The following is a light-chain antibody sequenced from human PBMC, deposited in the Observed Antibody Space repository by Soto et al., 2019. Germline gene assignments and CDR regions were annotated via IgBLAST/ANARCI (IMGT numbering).Light chain of an antibody. CDR3: EQLDKLPWI. Sequence: IQITQSPSSLSASVGDRVTLICQASQAINNYLTWYQQKPGKAPKLLIHDSANLEIGVSTRFSGSVSGTRYSFTISGRQPEDSATYYCEQLDKLPWIFGQGTRLDIK. CDR1: QAINNY. J-gene: IGKJ5*01. CDR2: DSA. V-gene: IGKV1-33*01.